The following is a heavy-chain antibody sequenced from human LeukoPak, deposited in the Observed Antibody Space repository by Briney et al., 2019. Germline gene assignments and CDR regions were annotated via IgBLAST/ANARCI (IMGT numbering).Heavy chain of an antibody. J-gene: IGHJ4*02. Sequence: GAPVKVSCKASGYTFTNYAMKWVRQAPGQGLEWMGWINTNTGNPSYAQGFTGRFVFSLDTSVSTAYLEISSLKAEDTAVYYCARAAYCSDSTCYSRDWGQGTLVTVSS. CDR1: GYTFTNYA. CDR2: INTNTGNP. V-gene: IGHV7-4-1*02. CDR3: ARAAYCSDSTCYSRD. D-gene: IGHD2-15*01.